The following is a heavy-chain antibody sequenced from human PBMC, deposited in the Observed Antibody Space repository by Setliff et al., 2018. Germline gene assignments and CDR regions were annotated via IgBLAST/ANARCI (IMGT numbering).Heavy chain of an antibody. J-gene: IGHJ4*02. CDR1: GLSYTNDW. V-gene: IGHV3-7*01. CDR2: INPHGSEK. Sequence: SLRLSCTASGLSYTNDWVSWVRQAPGKGLEWLASINPHGSEKYYADSVKGRFTISRDNSQNTVYLQMNALSGDDTALYFCARAQNIFAGNLDSWGQGTLVTVSS. CDR3: ARAQNIFAGNLDS.